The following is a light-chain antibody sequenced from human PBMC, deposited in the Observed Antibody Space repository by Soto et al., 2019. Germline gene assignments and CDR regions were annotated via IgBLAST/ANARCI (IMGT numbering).Light chain of an antibody. V-gene: IGKV1-5*03. J-gene: IGKJ1*01. CDR1: QSIRSW. CDR3: QHYNNYPWA. CDR2: EAS. Sequence: DIQMTQSPSTLSASVGDRVTITCRASQSIRSWLAWYQQKPGKAPNLLIYEASRLESGVPSRFSGSGSGTEFTLTTSSLQTVDFATYYCQHYNNYPWAFGQGTKVDIK.